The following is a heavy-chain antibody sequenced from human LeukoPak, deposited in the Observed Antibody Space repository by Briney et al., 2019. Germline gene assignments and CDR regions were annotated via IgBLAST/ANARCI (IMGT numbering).Heavy chain of an antibody. V-gene: IGHV1-46*01. D-gene: IGHD3-9*01. CDR1: GYTFTSYY. CDR2: INPSGGST. CDR3: ARDGGDYDILTGYYDY. J-gene: IGHJ4*02. Sequence: ASVKVSCKASGYTFTSYYMHWVRQAPGQGLEWMGIINPSGGSTSYAQKFQGRVTMTRDTSTSTAYMELSSLRSEDTAVYYCARDGGDYDILTGYYDYWGQGTLVTVSS.